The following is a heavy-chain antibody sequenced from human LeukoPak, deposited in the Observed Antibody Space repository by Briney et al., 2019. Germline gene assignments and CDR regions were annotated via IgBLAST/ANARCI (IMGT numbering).Heavy chain of an antibody. Sequence: GASVKVSCKASGGTFSSYAISWVRQAPGQGLEWMGGIIPIIGTANYAQKFQGRVTITTDESTSTAYMELSSLRSEDTAVYYCARSPTSMVRGVISPSYFDYWGQGTLVTVSS. J-gene: IGHJ4*02. CDR1: GGTFSSYA. CDR3: ARSPTSMVRGVISPSYFDY. V-gene: IGHV1-69*05. D-gene: IGHD3-10*01. CDR2: IIPIIGTA.